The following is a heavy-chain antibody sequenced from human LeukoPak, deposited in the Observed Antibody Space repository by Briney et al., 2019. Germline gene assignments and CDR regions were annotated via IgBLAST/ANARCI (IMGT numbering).Heavy chain of an antibody. CDR2: INTNTGNP. CDR3: ARGASGYSNRLDY. J-gene: IGHJ4*02. V-gene: IGHV7-4-1*02. Sequence: ASVKVSCKASGYTFTRYAINWVRQAPGQGLEWMGWINTNTGNPTYAQGFTGRFVFSLDTSVSTAYLQISSLKAEDTGVYYCARGASGYSNRLDYWGQGTLVTVSS. D-gene: IGHD6-13*01. CDR1: GYTFTRYA.